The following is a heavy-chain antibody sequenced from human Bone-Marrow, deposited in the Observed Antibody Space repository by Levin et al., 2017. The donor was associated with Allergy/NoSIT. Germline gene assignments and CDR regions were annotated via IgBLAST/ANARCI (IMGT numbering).Heavy chain of an antibody. CDR3: AKRDSSGYYLHDY. J-gene: IGHJ4*02. D-gene: IGHD3-22*01. CDR1: GFTFSSYA. CDR2: ISGSGGST. Sequence: GESLKISCAASGFTFSSYAMSWVRQAPGKGLEWVSAISGSGGSTYYADSVKGRFTISRDNSKNTLYLQMNSLRAEDTAVYYCAKRDSSGYYLHDYWGQGTLVTVSS. V-gene: IGHV3-23*01.